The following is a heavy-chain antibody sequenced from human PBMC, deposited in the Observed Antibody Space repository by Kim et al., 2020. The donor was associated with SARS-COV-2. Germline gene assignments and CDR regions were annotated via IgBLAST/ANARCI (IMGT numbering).Heavy chain of an antibody. CDR1: GGSISSSSYY. Sequence: SETLSLTCTVSGGSISSSSYYWGWIRQPPGKGLEWIGSIYYSGSTYYNPSLKSRVTISVDTSKNQFSLKLSSVTAADTAVYYCARVGDGIAAAGWGSLDYWGQGTLVTVSS. CDR3: ARVGDGIAAAGWGSLDY. D-gene: IGHD6-13*01. V-gene: IGHV4-39*07. J-gene: IGHJ4*02. CDR2: IYYSGST.